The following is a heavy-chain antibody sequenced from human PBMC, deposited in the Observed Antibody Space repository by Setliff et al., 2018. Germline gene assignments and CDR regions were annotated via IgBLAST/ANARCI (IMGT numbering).Heavy chain of an antibody. CDR1: GFTFSTYG. V-gene: IGHV3-48*04. CDR2: LNNDGTTI. CDR3: VRDTTSGWMLTN. D-gene: IGHD6-25*01. J-gene: IGHJ4*02. Sequence: GGSLRLSCAASGFTFSTYGLNWVRQAPGKGLEWISYLNNDGTTIYYADSVRGRFTISRDDARDSLYLQMNSLRAEDTAVYYCVRDTTSGWMLTNWGQGTLVAVSS.